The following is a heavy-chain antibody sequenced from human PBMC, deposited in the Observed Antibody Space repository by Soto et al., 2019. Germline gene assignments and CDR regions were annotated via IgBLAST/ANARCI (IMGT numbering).Heavy chain of an antibody. D-gene: IGHD3-3*01. CDR1: GGSISSSNW. V-gene: IGHV4-4*02. Sequence: SETLSLTCAVSGGSISSSNWWCWVRQPPGKGLEWIGEIYHIGSTNYNPSLKSRVTISVDKSKNQFSLKLSSVTAADTAVYYCVRCGVLRFNWFDPWGQGTLIXVS. CDR3: VRCGVLRFNWFDP. CDR2: IYHIGST. J-gene: IGHJ5*02.